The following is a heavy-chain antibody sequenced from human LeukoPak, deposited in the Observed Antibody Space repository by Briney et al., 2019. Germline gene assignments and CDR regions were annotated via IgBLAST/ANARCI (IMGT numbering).Heavy chain of an antibody. V-gene: IGHV3-20*04. J-gene: IGHJ4*02. Sequence: VKLGGSLRLSCAASGFTFDDYGMSWVRPAPGKGLEWVSGINWNGGSTGYADSVKGRFTISRDNAKNSLYLQMNSLRAEDTALYYCARDPLGCSSTSCSHFDYWGQGTLVTVSS. CDR2: INWNGGST. CDR1: GFTFDDYG. D-gene: IGHD2-2*01. CDR3: ARDPLGCSSTSCSHFDY.